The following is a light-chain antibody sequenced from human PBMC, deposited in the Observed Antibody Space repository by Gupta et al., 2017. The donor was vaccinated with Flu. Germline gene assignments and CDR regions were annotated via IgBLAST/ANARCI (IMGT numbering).Light chain of an antibody. J-gene: IGLJ2*01. CDR3: QSYDRSLGGVV. CDR1: SSNIGVGFD. V-gene: IGLV1-40*01. CDR2: GNK. Sequence: SVLSPPPSVSGSPWQRVTISCPGTSSNIGVGFDVHWYQHPPGTAPQLLIYGNKNRPSGVPDRFSGSKSGTSASLAIAGLQAEDEADYYCQSYDRSLGGVVFGGGTKLTVL.